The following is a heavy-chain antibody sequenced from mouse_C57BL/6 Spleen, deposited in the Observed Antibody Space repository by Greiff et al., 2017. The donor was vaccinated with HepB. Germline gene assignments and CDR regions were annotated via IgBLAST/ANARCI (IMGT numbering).Heavy chain of an antibody. Sequence: VKLMESGPGLVAPSQSLSITCTVSGFSLTSYGVSWVRQPPGKGLEWLGVIWGDGSTNYHSALISRLSISKDNSKSQVFLKLNSLQTDDTATYYCAKFRYDYDRDRVYYAMDYWGQGTSVTVSS. CDR2: IWGDGST. J-gene: IGHJ4*01. D-gene: IGHD2-4*01. CDR1: GFSLTSYG. CDR3: AKFRYDYDRDRVYYAMDY. V-gene: IGHV2-3*01.